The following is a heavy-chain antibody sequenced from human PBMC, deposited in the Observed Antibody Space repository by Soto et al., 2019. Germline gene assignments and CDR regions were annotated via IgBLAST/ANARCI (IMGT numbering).Heavy chain of an antibody. CDR3: ARAPGGPGIAEY. V-gene: IGHV1-3*05. D-gene: IGHD6-13*01. Sequence: QVQLVQSGAEEKKPGASVKVSCKASGYTFTSYGIHWVRQAPGQRLEWMGWINAGNGNTKYSQKFQGRVTITRDTSASTAYMELSSLISEDTAVYYCARAPGGPGIAEYWGQGTLVTVSS. CDR2: INAGNGNT. J-gene: IGHJ4*02. CDR1: GYTFTSYG.